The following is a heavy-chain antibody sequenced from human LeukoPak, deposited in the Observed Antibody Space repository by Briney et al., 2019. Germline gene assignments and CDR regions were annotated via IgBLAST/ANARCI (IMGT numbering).Heavy chain of an antibody. D-gene: IGHD1-26*01. CDR3: ATDILSRPTYSGSYWIRDY. Sequence: GGSLRLSCAASGFTFSDYYMSWIRQAPGKGLEWVSYISSSGNIIYYADSVKGRFTISRDNAKNSLYLQMNSLRAEDTAVYYCATDILSRPTYSGSYWIRDYWGQGTLVTVSS. CDR2: ISSSGNII. V-gene: IGHV3-11*01. J-gene: IGHJ4*02. CDR1: GFTFSDYY.